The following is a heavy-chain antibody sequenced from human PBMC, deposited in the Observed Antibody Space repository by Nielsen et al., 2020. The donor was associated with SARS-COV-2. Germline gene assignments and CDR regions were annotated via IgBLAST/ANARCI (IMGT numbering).Heavy chain of an antibody. D-gene: IGHD2/OR15-2a*01. J-gene: IGHJ6*03. CDR3: AGQFYGYYYYYYMDV. CDR2: IYYSGST. Sequence: GSLRLSCTVSGGSISSSSYYWGWIRQPPGKGLEWIGSIYYSGSTYYNPSLKSRVTISVDTSKNQFSLKLSSVTAADTAVYYCAGQFYGYYYYYYMDVWGKGTTVTVSS. CDR1: GGSISSSSYY. V-gene: IGHV4-39*01.